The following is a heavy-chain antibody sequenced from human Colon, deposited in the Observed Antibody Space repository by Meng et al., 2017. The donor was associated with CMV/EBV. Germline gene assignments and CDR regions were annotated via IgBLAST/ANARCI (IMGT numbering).Heavy chain of an antibody. J-gene: IGHJ5*02. CDR2: MNPNSGNT. CDR1: GYTFTSYA. CDR3: AHLGGSYRA. D-gene: IGHD3-16*02. Sequence: TVSGKASGYTFTSYAINWVRQATGQGLEWMGWMNPNSGNTGYAQKFQGRVTITRNTSISTAYMELSSLRSEDTAVYYCAHLGGSYRAWGQGTLVTVSS. V-gene: IGHV1-8*03.